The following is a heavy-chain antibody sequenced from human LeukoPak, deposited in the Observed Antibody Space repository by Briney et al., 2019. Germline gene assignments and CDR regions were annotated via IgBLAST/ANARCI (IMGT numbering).Heavy chain of an antibody. CDR1: GGSISSYY. J-gene: IGHJ4*02. D-gene: IGHD3-3*01. CDR3: ARGLRPLFGVVIPYFDY. V-gene: IGHV4-59*12. Sequence: SETLSLTCTVSGGSISSYYWSWIRQPPGKGLEWIGYIYYSGSTNYNPSLKSRVTISVDTSKNQFSLKLSSATAADTAVYYCARGLRPLFGVVIPYFDYWGQGTLVTVSS. CDR2: IYYSGST.